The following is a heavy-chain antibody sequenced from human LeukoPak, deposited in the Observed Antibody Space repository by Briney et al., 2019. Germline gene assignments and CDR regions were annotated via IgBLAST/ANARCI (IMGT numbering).Heavy chain of an antibody. CDR3: ARHYSARFDP. Sequence: SETLSLTCTVSGDSISSHYWSWIRQPPGKGLEWIGYIYYSGSTNYNPSLKSRVTISVDTSKNQFSLKLSSVTAADTAVYYCARHYSARFDPWGQGTLVTVSS. CDR1: GDSISSHY. CDR2: IYYSGST. D-gene: IGHD2-15*01. J-gene: IGHJ5*02. V-gene: IGHV4-59*08.